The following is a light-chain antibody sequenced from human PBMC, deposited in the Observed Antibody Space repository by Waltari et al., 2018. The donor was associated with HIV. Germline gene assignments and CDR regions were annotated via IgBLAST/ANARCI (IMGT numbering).Light chain of an antibody. CDR1: QSVLYDSNNKNY. J-gene: IGKJ1*01. V-gene: IGKV4-1*01. CDR3: QQYYSTPRT. Sequence: DIVMTQSPDSLAVSLGEWATINCKSSQSVLYDSNNKNYLAWYQQKPGQPPKLLIYWASTRDSGVPDRFSGSGSGPDFTLTISSLQAEDVAVYYCQQYYSTPRTFGQGTKVDIK. CDR2: WAS.